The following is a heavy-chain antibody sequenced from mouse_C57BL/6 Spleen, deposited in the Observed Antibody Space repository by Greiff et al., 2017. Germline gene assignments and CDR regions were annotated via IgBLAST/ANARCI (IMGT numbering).Heavy chain of an antibody. CDR2: ISSGSSTI. CDR1: GFTFSDYG. CDR3: ARRITPYAMDY. V-gene: IGHV5-17*01. J-gene: IGHJ4*01. D-gene: IGHD1-1*01. Sequence: EVMLVESGGGLVKPGGSLKLSCAASGFTFSDYGMHWVRQAPEKGLEWVAYISSGSSTIYYADTVKGRFTISRDNAKNTLFLQMTSLRSEDTAMYYCARRITPYAMDYWGQGTSVTVSS.